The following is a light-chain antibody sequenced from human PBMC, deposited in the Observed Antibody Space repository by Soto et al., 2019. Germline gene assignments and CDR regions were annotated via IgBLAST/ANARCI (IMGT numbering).Light chain of an antibody. J-gene: IGLJ3*02. V-gene: IGLV9-49*01. CDR3: GADHGSGSNFVKV. CDR1: SGYSNYK. Sequence: QLVLTQPPSASASLGASVTLTCTLSSGYSNYKVDWYQQRPGKGPRFVVRVGTGGIVGSKGDGIPDRFSVLGSGLNRYLTIKNIQEEDESDYHCGADHGSGSNFVKVFGGGTKLTVL. CDR2: VGTGGIVG.